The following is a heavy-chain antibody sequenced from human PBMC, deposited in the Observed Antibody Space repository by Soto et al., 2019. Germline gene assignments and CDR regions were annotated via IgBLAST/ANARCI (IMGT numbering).Heavy chain of an antibody. CDR3: AKGDNLGPKTGYAFDP. CDR2: TYFRSKWYN. V-gene: IGHV6-1*01. D-gene: IGHD5-12*01. J-gene: IGHJ5*02. CDR1: GDSVSSNTAS. Sequence: SQTLSLTCVISGDSVSSNTASWNWIRQSPSRGLEWLGRTYFRSKWYNDYAVSVKSRIIINPDTSNNQFSLQLNSVTTEDTAVYFCAKGDNLGPKTGYAFDPWGQGIMVTSPQ.